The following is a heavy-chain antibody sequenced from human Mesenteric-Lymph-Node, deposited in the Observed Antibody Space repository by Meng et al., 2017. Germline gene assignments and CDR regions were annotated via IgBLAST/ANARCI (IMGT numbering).Heavy chain of an antibody. D-gene: IGHD2-2*01. Sequence: GESLKISCAASGFTFSSYAMSWVRQAPGKGLEWVSAISGSGGSTYYADSVKGRFTISRDNSKNTLYLQMNSLRAEDTAVYYCARRYCSSTSCYDAFDIWGQGTMVTVSS. CDR2: ISGSGGST. V-gene: IGHV3-23*01. CDR1: GFTFSSYA. J-gene: IGHJ3*02. CDR3: ARRYCSSTSCYDAFDI.